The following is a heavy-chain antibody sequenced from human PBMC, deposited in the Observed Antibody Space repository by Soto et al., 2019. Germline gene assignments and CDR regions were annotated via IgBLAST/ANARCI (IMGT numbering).Heavy chain of an antibody. CDR3: ARRGVGATHYYYYGMDV. D-gene: IGHD1-26*01. CDR2: IYYSGST. V-gene: IGHV4-39*01. J-gene: IGHJ6*02. CDR1: GGSISSSSYY. Sequence: SETLSLTCTVSGGSISSSSYYWGWIRLPPGKGLEWIGSIYYSGSTYYNPSLKSRVTISVDTSKNQFSLKLSSVTAADTAVYYCARRGVGATHYYYYGMDVWGQGTTVTVSS.